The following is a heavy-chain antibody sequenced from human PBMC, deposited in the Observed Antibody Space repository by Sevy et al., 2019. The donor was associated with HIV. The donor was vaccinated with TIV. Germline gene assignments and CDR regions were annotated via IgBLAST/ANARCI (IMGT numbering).Heavy chain of an antibody. CDR3: ARVVLYYDANYCDF. Sequence: GGSLRLSCAASGFTFSSYAMHWVRQAPGKGLEWVAVISYDGSNKYYAGSVKGRFTISRDNAKNSVYLQMNSLRDEDSAVYYCARVVLYYDANYCDFWGQGALVTVSS. J-gene: IGHJ4*02. V-gene: IGHV3-30-3*01. D-gene: IGHD3-22*01. CDR1: GFTFSSYA. CDR2: ISYDGSNK.